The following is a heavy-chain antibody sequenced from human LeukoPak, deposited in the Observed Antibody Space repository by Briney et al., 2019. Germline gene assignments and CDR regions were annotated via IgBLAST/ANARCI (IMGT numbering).Heavy chain of an antibody. V-gene: IGHV1-69*04. Sequence: SVKVSCKASGGTFSSYAISWVRQAPGQGLEWMGRIIPILGIANYAQKFQGGVTITADKSTSTAYMELSSLRSEDTAVYYCARDYDILTGSGYGMDVWGQGTTVTVSS. CDR3: ARDYDILTGSGYGMDV. CDR2: IIPILGIA. J-gene: IGHJ6*02. CDR1: GGTFSSYA. D-gene: IGHD3-9*01.